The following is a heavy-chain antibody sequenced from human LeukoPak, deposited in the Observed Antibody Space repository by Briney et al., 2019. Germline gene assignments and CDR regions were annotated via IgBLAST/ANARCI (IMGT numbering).Heavy chain of an antibody. CDR3: ARETYSGYQTDDH. Sequence: GGSLRLSCAASGFTFSSYSMNWVRQAPGKGLEWVSSISSSSSYIYYADSVKGRFTISRDNAKNSLYLQMNSLRAEDTAVYYCARETYSGYQTDDHWGQGTLVTVSS. CDR2: ISSSSSYI. D-gene: IGHD5-12*01. V-gene: IGHV3-21*01. CDR1: GFTFSSYS. J-gene: IGHJ4*02.